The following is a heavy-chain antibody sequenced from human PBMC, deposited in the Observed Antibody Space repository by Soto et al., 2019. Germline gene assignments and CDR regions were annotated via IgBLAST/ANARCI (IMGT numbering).Heavy chain of an antibody. CDR2: IKQDGSEK. D-gene: IGHD2-15*01. CDR1: GFTFSSHW. CDR3: ARDQGWQMAFDI. Sequence: EVQLVESGGGLVQPGGSLRLSCAASGFTFSSHWMSWVRQAPGKGLEWVANIKQDGSEKNYVDSVKGRFTISRDNSKNSLYLQMNSLRAEDTAVYYCARDQGWQMAFDIWGQGTMVTVSS. V-gene: IGHV3-7*01. J-gene: IGHJ3*02.